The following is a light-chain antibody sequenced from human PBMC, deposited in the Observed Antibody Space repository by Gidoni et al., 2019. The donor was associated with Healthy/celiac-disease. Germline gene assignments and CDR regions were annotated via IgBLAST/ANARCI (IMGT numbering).Light chain of an antibody. CDR3: CSYAGSSTLV. CDR1: SSDVGSYNL. J-gene: IGLJ2*01. Sequence: QSALTPPASVSGSPGQSITISCTGTSSDVGSYNLVSWYQQHPGKAPKLMIYEVSKRPSGVSKRFAGSKSGNTASLTISGRQAEDEADYYCCSYAGSSTLVFGGGTKLTVL. CDR2: EVS. V-gene: IGLV2-23*02.